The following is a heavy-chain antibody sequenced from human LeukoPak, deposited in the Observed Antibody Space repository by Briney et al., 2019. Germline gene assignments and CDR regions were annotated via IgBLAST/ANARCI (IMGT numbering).Heavy chain of an antibody. CDR1: GFTFSSYS. D-gene: IGHD6-13*01. CDR2: ISSSSSSYI. J-gene: IGHJ4*02. V-gene: IGHV3-21*01. Sequence: GGSLRLSCAASGFTFSSYSMNWVRQAPGKGLERVSSISSSSSSYIYYADSVKGRFTISRDNAKNSLYLQMNSLRAEDTAVYYCARDIAAAGTIDYWGQGTLVTVSS. CDR3: ARDIAAAGTIDY.